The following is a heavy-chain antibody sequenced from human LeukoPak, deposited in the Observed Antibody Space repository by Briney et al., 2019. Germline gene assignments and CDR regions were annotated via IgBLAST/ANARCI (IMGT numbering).Heavy chain of an antibody. Sequence: SETLSLTCAVSGGSISSSNWWSWVRQPPGKGLEWIGEIYHSGNTNYNPSLKSRVAISVDKSKNQFSLRLSSVTAADTAVYYCARVNGTITYYYGSGSSPYWFDPWGQGTLVTVSS. V-gene: IGHV4-4*02. D-gene: IGHD3-10*01. CDR2: IYHSGNT. CDR1: GGSISSSNW. CDR3: ARVNGTITYYYGSGSSPYWFDP. J-gene: IGHJ5*02.